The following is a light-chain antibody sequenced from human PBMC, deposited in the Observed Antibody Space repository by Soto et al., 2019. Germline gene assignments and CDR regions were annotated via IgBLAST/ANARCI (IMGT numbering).Light chain of an antibody. V-gene: IGLV2-8*01. J-gene: IGLJ2*01. CDR1: SSDVGEENY. Sequence: QSVLTQPPSASGSPGQSVTITCSGTSSDVGEENYVSWYQQHPGKVPKLILYEVSKRPSGVPDRFSGSRSGNKASLTVSGLQAEDEADYYCSSFAGSPVVFGGGTKLTVL. CDR2: EVS. CDR3: SSFAGSPVV.